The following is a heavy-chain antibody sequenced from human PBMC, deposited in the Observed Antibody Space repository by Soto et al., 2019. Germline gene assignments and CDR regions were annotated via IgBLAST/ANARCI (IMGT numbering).Heavy chain of an antibody. CDR2: IYYSGST. Sequence: PSETLSLTCTVSGFSISSYYWSWIRQPPGKGLEWIGYIYYSGSTNYNPSLKSRVTISVDTSKNQFSLKLSSVTAADTAVYYCARDHSPHYYDSSGYYYWFDPWGQGTLVTVSS. CDR3: ARDHSPHYYDSSGYYYWFDP. D-gene: IGHD3-22*01. J-gene: IGHJ5*02. V-gene: IGHV4-59*01. CDR1: GFSISSYY.